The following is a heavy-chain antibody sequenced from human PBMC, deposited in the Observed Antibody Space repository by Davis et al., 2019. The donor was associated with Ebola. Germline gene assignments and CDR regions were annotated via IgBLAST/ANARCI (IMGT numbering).Heavy chain of an antibody. J-gene: IGHJ6*02. CDR2: ISSSGSTI. Sequence: GESLKISCAASGFTFSDYYMSWIRQAPGKGLEWVSYISSSGSTIYYADSVKGRFTISRDNAKNSLYLQMNSLRAEDTAVYYCARDGDIVATMGYYYYGMDVWGQGTTVTVSS. CDR3: ARDGDIVATMGYYYYGMDV. CDR1: GFTFSDYY. D-gene: IGHD5-12*01. V-gene: IGHV3-11*01.